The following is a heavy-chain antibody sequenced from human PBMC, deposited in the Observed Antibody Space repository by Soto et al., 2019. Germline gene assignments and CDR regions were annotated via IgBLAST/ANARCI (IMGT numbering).Heavy chain of an antibody. CDR2: ISWDGGST. J-gene: IGHJ6*02. CDR1: GFAFDDYT. D-gene: IGHD3-3*01. Sequence: GXSLRLSCAASGFAFDDYTMHWVRQAPGKGLEWVSLISWDGGSTYYADSVKGRFTISRDNSKNSLYLQMNSLRTEDTALYYCAKDMDDFWSGPLQYGMDVWGPGTTVTVFS. V-gene: IGHV3-43*01. CDR3: AKDMDDFWSGPLQYGMDV.